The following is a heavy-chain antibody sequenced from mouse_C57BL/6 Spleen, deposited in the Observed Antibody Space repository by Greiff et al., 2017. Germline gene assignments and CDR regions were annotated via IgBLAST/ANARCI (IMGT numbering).Heavy chain of an antibody. V-gene: IGHV10-1*01. CDR2: IRSKSNNYAT. D-gene: IGHD2-5*01. J-gene: IGHJ4*01. CDR1: GFSFNTYA. CDR3: VRSNYDAMDY. Sequence: EVQGVESGGGLVQPKGSLKLSCAASGFSFNTYAMNWVRQAPGKGLEWVARIRSKSNNYATYYADSVKDRFTISRDDSESMLYLQMNNLKTEDTAMYYCVRSNYDAMDYWGQGTSVTVSS.